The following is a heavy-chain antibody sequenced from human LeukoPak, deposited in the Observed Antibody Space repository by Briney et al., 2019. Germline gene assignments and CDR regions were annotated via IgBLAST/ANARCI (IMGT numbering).Heavy chain of an antibody. Sequence: PSATLSLTCAVYAASFSGYYWSWSRQPPGKGLEWIGEVNHSASTNYTPSIKSRVTISVDTSKNQFSLKLSSVAAADTAVYYCASLPTRGVRESTDWGQGTLVTVSS. D-gene: IGHD3-10*01. CDR3: ASLPTRGVRESTD. CDR2: VNHSAST. CDR1: AASFSGYY. J-gene: IGHJ4*02. V-gene: IGHV4-34*01.